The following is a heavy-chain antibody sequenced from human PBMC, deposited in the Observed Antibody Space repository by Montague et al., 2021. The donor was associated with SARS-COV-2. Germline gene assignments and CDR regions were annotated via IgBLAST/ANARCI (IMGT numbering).Heavy chain of an antibody. CDR2: INQSGRT. Sequence: ETLSLTCAVYGGSFSGYYWSWIRQPPEKGLEWIGEINQSGRTNNNPSLKSRVIISVDTSKNQFSLKLSSVTAADTAVYYCARRGSAVWGVPVSAELDFWGQGIMVTVSS. J-gene: IGHJ4*02. D-gene: IGHD3-10*01. CDR3: ARRGSAVWGVPVSAELDF. CDR1: GGSFSGYY. V-gene: IGHV4-34*01.